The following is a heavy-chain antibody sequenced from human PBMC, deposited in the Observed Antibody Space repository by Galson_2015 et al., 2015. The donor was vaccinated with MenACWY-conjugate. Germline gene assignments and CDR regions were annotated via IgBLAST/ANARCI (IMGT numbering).Heavy chain of an antibody. CDR1: GCYFPRYW. D-gene: IGHD1-26*01. J-gene: IGHJ6*02. Sequence: QSGAEVKQPGESLPISCKGSGCYFPRYWIAWVRQIPGKGLEWMGLISPGDSNTRYSPSFQGQVTISADKSISTAYLQWSSLKASDTAMYYCARHPPGGRGMDVWGQGTTVTVSS. CDR3: ARHPPGGRGMDV. V-gene: IGHV5-51*01. CDR2: ISPGDSNT.